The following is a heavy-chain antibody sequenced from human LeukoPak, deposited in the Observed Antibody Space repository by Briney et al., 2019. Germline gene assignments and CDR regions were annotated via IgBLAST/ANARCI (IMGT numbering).Heavy chain of an antibody. CDR2: IYYSGST. Sequence: SETLSLTCTVSGGSISSYYWSWIRQPPGKGLEWIGYIYYSGSTNYNPSLKSRVTISVDTSKNQFSLKLSSVTAADTAVYYCASFNGARTDFDYWGQGTLVTVSS. D-gene: IGHD2-8*01. V-gene: IGHV4-59*12. CDR1: GGSISSYY. J-gene: IGHJ4*02. CDR3: ASFNGARTDFDY.